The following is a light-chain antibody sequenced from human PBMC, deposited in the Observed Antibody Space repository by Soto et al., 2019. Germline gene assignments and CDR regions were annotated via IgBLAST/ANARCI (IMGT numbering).Light chain of an antibody. J-gene: IGLJ1*01. CDR2: NVN. CDR1: SIDVGSYDY. V-gene: IGLV2-11*01. Sequence: QSVLIQPPAVSGSPGQSVTISCTGASIDVGSYDYVSWYQQHPGTVPKPMIYNVNTQPSGVPGRFSGSKSGNTASMTISGLQAEDEADYYFCSYKTLPRVFRTVTKVTVL. CDR3: CSYKTLPRV.